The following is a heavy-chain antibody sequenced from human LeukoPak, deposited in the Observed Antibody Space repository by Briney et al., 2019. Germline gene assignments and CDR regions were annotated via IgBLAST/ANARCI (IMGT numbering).Heavy chain of an antibody. CDR3: ARDFHGSGSYYNDY. Sequence: GGSLRLSCAASGFTFSSYAMHWVRQAPGKGLEWVAVISYDGSNKYYADSAKGRFTISRDNSKNTLYLQMNSLRAEDTAVYYCARDFHGSGSYYNDYWGQGTLVTVSS. CDR1: GFTFSSYA. CDR2: ISYDGSNK. D-gene: IGHD3-10*01. V-gene: IGHV3-30-3*01. J-gene: IGHJ4*02.